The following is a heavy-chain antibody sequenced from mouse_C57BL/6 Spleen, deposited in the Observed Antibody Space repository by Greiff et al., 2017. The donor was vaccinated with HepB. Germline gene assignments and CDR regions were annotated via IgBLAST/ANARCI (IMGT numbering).Heavy chain of an antibody. CDR2: ISSGSSTI. Sequence: EVHLVESGGGLVKPGGSLKLSCAASGFTFSDYGMHWVRQAPEKGLEWVAYISSGSSTIYYADTVKGRFTISRDNAKNTLFLQMTSLRSEDTAMYYCASPSITTVEDWYFDVWGTGTTVTVSS. J-gene: IGHJ1*03. CDR3: ASPSITTVEDWYFDV. V-gene: IGHV5-17*01. CDR1: GFTFSDYG. D-gene: IGHD1-1*01.